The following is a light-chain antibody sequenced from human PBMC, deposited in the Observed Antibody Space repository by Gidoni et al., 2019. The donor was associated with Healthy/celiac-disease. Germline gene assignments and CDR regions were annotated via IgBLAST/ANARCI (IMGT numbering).Light chain of an antibody. CDR3: QVWDSSSDPVV. J-gene: IGLJ2*01. CDR2: YDS. V-gene: IGLV3-21*04. Sequence: SYVLTQPPSVSVAPGKTARITCGGNNIGSKSVHWYQPKPGQAPVLVIYYDSDRPSGIPERFSGSNSGNTATLTISRVEAGDEADYYCQVWDSSSDPVVFGGGTKLTVL. CDR1: NIGSKS.